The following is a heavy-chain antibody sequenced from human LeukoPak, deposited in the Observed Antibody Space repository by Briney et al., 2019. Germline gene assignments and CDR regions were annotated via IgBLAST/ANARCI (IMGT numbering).Heavy chain of an antibody. CDR2: INPNNGGT. J-gene: IGHJ4*02. Sequence: ASVEVSCKASGYTFTGYYIHWVRQAPGQGLEWMGRINPNNGGTNYAQKFQGRVTMTRDTSISTAYMELSRLRSDDTAVYYCARMVSWSAAGGDYWGQGTLVTVSS. CDR3: ARMVSWSAAGGDY. D-gene: IGHD6-25*01. CDR1: GYTFTGYY. V-gene: IGHV1-2*06.